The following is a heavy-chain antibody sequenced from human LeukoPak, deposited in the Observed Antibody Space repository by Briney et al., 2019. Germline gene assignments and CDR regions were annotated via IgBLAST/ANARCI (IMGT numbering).Heavy chain of an antibody. J-gene: IGHJ4*02. V-gene: IGHV3-23*01. CDR2: ISGHGT. Sequence: GGSLRLSCAASGFTFSNYAMCWVRQAPGKGPEWVSGISGHGTFYADSVEGRFTISRDNSKNTLYLQMNSLRAEDTALYYCADGQQFETRFDSWGQGTLVTVSS. D-gene: IGHD3-10*01. CDR1: GFTFSNYA. CDR3: ADGQQFETRFDS.